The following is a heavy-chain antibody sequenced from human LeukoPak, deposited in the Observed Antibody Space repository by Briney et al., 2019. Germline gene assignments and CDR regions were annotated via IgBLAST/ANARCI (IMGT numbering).Heavy chain of an antibody. CDR2: INHGGST. V-gene: IGHV4-34*01. CDR3: ARFGSGGNSGDY. J-gene: IGHJ4*02. CDR1: GGSFSGYY. Sequence: SETLSLTCAVYGGSFSGYYWSWTRQPPGRGLEWIGEINHGGSTNYNPSLKSRVTISVDTSKNQCSLKLTSVTAADTAVYYCARFGSGGNSGDYWGQGTLVTVSS. D-gene: IGHD4-23*01.